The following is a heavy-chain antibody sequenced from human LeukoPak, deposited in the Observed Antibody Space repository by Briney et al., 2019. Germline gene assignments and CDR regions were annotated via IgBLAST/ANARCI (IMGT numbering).Heavy chain of an antibody. D-gene: IGHD1-14*01. J-gene: IGHJ4*02. CDR2: ISSSSSYI. V-gene: IGHV3-21*01. CDR3: ARDTGVRPRVAHFDY. CDR1: GFTFSSYE. Sequence: PGGSLRLSCAASGFTFSSYEMNWVRQAPGKGLEWVSSISSSSSYIYYADSVKGRFTISRDNAKNSLYLQMNSLRAEDTAVYYCARDTGVRPRVAHFDYWGQGTLVTVSS.